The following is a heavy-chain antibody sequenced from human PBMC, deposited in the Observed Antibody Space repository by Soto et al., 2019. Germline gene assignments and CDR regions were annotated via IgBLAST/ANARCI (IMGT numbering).Heavy chain of an antibody. CDR2: ISSGAAYR. CDR1: TFSMYS. V-gene: IGHV3-21*06. J-gene: IGHJ5*02. D-gene: IGHD1-26*01. Sequence: ESGGGLVKPGGSLTLSCNFTFSMYSMNWVRQAPGKGLEWVASISSGAAYRKYAGSVQGRFTISRDNAKNTVSLQMSSLRVEDTAVYFCTRDEGGSYDSWFHPWGQGTQVTVS. CDR3: TRDEGGSYDSWFHP.